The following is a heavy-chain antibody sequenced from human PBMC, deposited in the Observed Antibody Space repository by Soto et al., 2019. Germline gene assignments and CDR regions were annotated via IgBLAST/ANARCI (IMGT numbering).Heavy chain of an antibody. Sequence: ASVKGSCKASGYTFTSYGISWVRQAPGQGLEWMGWISAYNGNTNYAQKLQGRVTMTTDTSTSTAYMELRSLRSDDTAVYYCARAEYYYDSSGYFSLYYWGQGTLVTVSS. J-gene: IGHJ4*02. CDR3: ARAEYYYDSSGYFSLYY. V-gene: IGHV1-18*01. D-gene: IGHD3-22*01. CDR2: ISAYNGNT. CDR1: GYTFTSYG.